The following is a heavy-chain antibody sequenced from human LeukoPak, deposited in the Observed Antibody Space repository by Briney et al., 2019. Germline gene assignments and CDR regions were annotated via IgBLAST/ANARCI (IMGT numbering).Heavy chain of an antibody. V-gene: IGHV1-69*06. CDR2: MIPIFGTA. CDR1: GGTFSSYA. CDR3: ARGPRYIVVVPAAIQDYYYGMDV. D-gene: IGHD2-2*02. J-gene: IGHJ6*04. Sequence: SVKVSCKAPGGTFSSYAISWVRQAPGQGLEWMGGMIPIFGTANYAQKFQGRVTITADKSTSTAYMELRSLRSEDTAVYYCARGPRYIVVVPAAIQDYYYGMDVWGKGTTVTVSS.